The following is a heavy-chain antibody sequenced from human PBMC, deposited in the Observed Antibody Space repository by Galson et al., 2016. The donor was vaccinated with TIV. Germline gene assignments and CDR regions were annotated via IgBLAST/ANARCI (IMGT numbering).Heavy chain of an antibody. CDR3: ARPPYRGGECYKYDQ. D-gene: IGHD2-21*01. CDR2: INTGNGNT. V-gene: IGHV1-3*04. J-gene: IGHJ4*02. Sequence: SVKVSCKASGYVFTIYPIHWVRQAPGQRLEWMGWINTGNGNTKYSQKFQGRVTITSDTSATTAYVELTSLRSEDTAVYYCARPPYRGGECYKYDQWGQGTLVTVPS. CDR1: GYVFTIYP.